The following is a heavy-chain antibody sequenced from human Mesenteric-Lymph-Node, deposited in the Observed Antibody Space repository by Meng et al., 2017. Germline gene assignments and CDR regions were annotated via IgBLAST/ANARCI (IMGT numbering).Heavy chain of an antibody. V-gene: IGHV6-1*01. CDR1: GDSVSSNSAA. CDR3: ARAGVFGGSYAWFDP. J-gene: IGHJ5*02. Sequence: QLQPSVPGLRKPSQNLSLTGAISGDSVSSNSAAWNLIRQSPSRGLEWLGRTYYRSKWYNDYAVSVKSRITINPDTSKNQFSLQLNSVTPEDTAVYYCARAGVFGGSYAWFDPWGQGTLVTVSS. CDR2: TYYRSKWYN. D-gene: IGHD1-26*01.